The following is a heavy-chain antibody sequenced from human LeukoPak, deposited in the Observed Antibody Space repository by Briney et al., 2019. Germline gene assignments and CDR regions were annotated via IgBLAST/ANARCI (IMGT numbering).Heavy chain of an antibody. Sequence: GGSLRLSCAASGFNFRDHWMDWVRQAPGKGLEWVGHIKTDGSETYYLDSLRGRFSISRDNTNNALYLQTNSLRVEDTAVYYCARDLRAPTWYFDLWGRGTLVTVSS. CDR3: ARDLRAPTWYFDL. CDR2: IKTDGSET. V-gene: IGHV3-7*01. CDR1: GFNFRDHW. J-gene: IGHJ2*01.